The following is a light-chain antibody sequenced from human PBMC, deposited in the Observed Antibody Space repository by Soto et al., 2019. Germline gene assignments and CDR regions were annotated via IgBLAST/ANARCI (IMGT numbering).Light chain of an antibody. CDR3: QQRSNWPPNT. Sequence: DVVMTQSPLSLPVTLGQPASISCRSSESLAYSDGNTYLNWFQQRPGQSPRRLIYHVSKRDSGVPDRFSGSGSGTDFTLTISSLEPEDFAVYYCQQRSNWPPNTFGQGTRLEIK. CDR2: HVS. V-gene: IGKV2-30*01. J-gene: IGKJ5*01. CDR1: ESLAYSDGNTY.